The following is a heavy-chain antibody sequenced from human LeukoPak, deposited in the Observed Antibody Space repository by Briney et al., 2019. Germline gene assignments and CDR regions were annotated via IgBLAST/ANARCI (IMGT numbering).Heavy chain of an antibody. J-gene: IGHJ3*02. CDR1: GGSISNYY. V-gene: IGHV4-59*08. D-gene: IGHD3-16*01. Sequence: SETLSLTCTVSGGSISNYYWSWIRQPPGKGLEWIGYVYYSGSTHYNPSLKSRVSISVDTSKNQFSLRLNSVTAADTAVYYCAKHESWGSRNADAFDIWGRGTMVTVSS. CDR2: VYYSGST. CDR3: AKHESWGSRNADAFDI.